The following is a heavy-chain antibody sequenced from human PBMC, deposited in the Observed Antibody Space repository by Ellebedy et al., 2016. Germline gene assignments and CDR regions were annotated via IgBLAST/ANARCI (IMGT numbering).Heavy chain of an antibody. CDR2: IYHTGST. Sequence: SETLSLTXSVSGGSITSYYWGWIRQPPGKGLEWIGNIYHTGSTDYNPALKSRVTISLDRSMNQFSLKVRSVTAADTAVYYCAREDGSGGAFSFAYWGQGTLVTVSS. CDR1: GGSITSYY. CDR3: AREDGSGGAFSFAY. D-gene: IGHD3-10*01. V-gene: IGHV4-59*01. J-gene: IGHJ4*02.